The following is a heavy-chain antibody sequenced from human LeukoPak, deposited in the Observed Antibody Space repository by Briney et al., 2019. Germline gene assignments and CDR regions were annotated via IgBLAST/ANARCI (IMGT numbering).Heavy chain of an antibody. D-gene: IGHD3-16*02. Sequence: SETLSLTCAVYGGSFSGYYWSWIRQPPGKGLEWIGEINHSGSTNYNPSLKSRVTISVDTSKNQFSLKLGSVTAADTAVYYCARVGYDYVWGSYRLLDYWGQGTLVTVSS. CDR3: ARVGYDYVWGSYRLLDY. J-gene: IGHJ4*02. CDR1: GGSFSGYY. CDR2: INHSGST. V-gene: IGHV4-34*01.